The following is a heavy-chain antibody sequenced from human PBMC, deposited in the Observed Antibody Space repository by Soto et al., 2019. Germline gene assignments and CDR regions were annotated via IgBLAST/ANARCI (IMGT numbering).Heavy chain of an antibody. V-gene: IGHV1-69*01. CDR2: IIPVYGTP. CDR3: SIVTAYGRDV. CDR1: GGTFNKYA. Sequence: QVQLEQSGAEVKKPGSSLKVSCKATGGTFNKYAISWVRQAPGQGLEWMAGIIPVYGTPNYAQRFQDRVTIIADESTTTAYMEVNSLTSEDTAIYYCSIVTAYGRDVWGPGTTVIVSS. D-gene: IGHD2-15*01. J-gene: IGHJ6*02.